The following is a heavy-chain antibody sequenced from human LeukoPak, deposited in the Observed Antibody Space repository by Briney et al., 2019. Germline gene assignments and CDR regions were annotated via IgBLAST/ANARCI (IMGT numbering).Heavy chain of an antibody. V-gene: IGHV4-38-2*02. CDR3: ARDPDIVVVPAAD. D-gene: IGHD2-2*01. Sequence: SETLSLTCTVSGYSISSGYYWAGIRQPPGKGLEWIGSIYHSGSTYYNPSLKSRVTISVDTSKNQFSLKLSSVTAADTAVYYCARDPDIVVVPAADWGQGTLVTVSS. CDR2: IYHSGST. CDR1: GYSISSGYY. J-gene: IGHJ4*02.